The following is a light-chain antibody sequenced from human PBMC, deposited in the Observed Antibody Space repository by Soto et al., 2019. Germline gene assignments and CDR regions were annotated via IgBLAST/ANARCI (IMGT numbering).Light chain of an antibody. CDR2: DVS. V-gene: IGLV2-14*01. J-gene: IGLJ1*01. Sequence: QSVLTQPASVSGSPGQSITISCTGTSSDVGGYNYVSWYQQHPGKAPKLMIYDVSNRPSGVSNRFSGSKSGYTASLTISGFQAEDEADYYCSSYTSSSTLYVFGTGTKVTVL. CDR1: SSDVGGYNY. CDR3: SSYTSSSTLYV.